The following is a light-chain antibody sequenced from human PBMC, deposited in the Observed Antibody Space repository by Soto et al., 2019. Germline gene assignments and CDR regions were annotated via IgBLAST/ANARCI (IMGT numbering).Light chain of an antibody. CDR1: SSNIGSNY. CDR2: RND. J-gene: IGLJ1*01. V-gene: IGLV1-47*01. Sequence: QSVLTQPPSASGTPGQRVTISCSGSSSNIGSNYLYWYQQLPGAAPTLVMYRNDQRPSGVPDRFSGSRSGTSASLAIIGLRSEDEADYYCATWDDSLSGYVFGTRTKVTVL. CDR3: ATWDDSLSGYV.